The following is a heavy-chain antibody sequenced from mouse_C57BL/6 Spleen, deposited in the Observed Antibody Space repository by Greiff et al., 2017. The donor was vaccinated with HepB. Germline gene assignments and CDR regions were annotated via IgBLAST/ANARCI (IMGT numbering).Heavy chain of an antibody. V-gene: IGHV5-16*01. CDR1: GFTFSDYY. J-gene: IGHJ2*01. CDR3: ARDDGY. CDR2: INYDGSST. Sequence: VQLKESEGGLVQPGSSMKLSCTASGFTFSDYYMAWVRQVPEKGLEWVANINYDGSSTYYLDSLKSRFIISRDNAKNILYLQMSSLKSEDTATYYCARDDGYWGQGTTLTVSS.